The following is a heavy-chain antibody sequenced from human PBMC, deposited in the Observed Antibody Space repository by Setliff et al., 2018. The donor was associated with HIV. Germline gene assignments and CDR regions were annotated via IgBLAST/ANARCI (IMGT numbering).Heavy chain of an antibody. J-gene: IGHJ5*02. D-gene: IGHD6-19*01. CDR3: ARGGALSGFFFPNWLDP. CDR1: GYTFASYA. CDR2: INPHSGST. V-gene: IGHV1-2*02. Sequence: GASVKVSCKASGYTFASYAIHWVRQAPGQRLEWMGWINPHSGSTDFAQRFQGRITMTRDTSINTVYMDLSRLTSDDTGIYYCARGGALSGFFFPNWLDPWGQGTLVTVSS.